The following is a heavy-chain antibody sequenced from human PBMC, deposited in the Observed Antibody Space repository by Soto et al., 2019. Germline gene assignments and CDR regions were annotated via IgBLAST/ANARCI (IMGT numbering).Heavy chain of an antibody. J-gene: IGHJ5*02. CDR2: ISGSGGTT. CDR3: ARGAGYCSSTSCYPGDWFDP. Sequence: GGSLRLSCAASGFTFSSYAMSWVRQAPGKGLEWVSGISGSGGTTYYTDSVKGRFTISRDNSRNTLYLQMNSLRAEDTAVYYCARGAGYCSSTSCYPGDWFDPWGQGTLVTVSS. V-gene: IGHV3-23*01. D-gene: IGHD2-2*03. CDR1: GFTFSSYA.